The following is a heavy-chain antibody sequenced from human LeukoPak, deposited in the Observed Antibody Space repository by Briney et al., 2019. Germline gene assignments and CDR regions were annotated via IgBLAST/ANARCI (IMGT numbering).Heavy chain of an antibody. Sequence: GGSLRLSCAASGFTFSSYSMNWVRQAPRKGLEWVSSISSSSSYIYYADSVKGRFTISRDNAKNSLYLQMNSLRAEDTAVYYCARDGANYYGSGSYYNVYWGQGTLVTVSS. J-gene: IGHJ4*02. CDR1: GFTFSSYS. CDR3: ARDGANYYGSGSYYNVY. D-gene: IGHD3-10*01. V-gene: IGHV3-21*01. CDR2: ISSSSSYI.